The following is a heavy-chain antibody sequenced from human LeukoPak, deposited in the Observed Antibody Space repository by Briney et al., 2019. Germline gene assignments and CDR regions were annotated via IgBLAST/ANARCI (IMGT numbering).Heavy chain of an antibody. J-gene: IGHJ2*01. Sequence: PGESLRLSCAASGFTFSSYGMHWVRQAPGKGLEWVAVTSYDGSNEYYADSVEGRFTISRDNSKNTLYLQMNSLRAEDTAVYYCAKSYDYGDYVGGRQNWYFALWGRGTLVTVSS. CDR1: GFTFSSYG. CDR3: AKSYDYGDYVGGRQNWYFAL. D-gene: IGHD4-17*01. V-gene: IGHV3-30*18. CDR2: TSYDGSNE.